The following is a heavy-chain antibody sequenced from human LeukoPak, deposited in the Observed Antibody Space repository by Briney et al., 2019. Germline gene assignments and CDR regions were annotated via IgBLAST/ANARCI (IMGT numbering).Heavy chain of an antibody. CDR3: ARDPNGDYIGAFDN. J-gene: IGHJ3*02. V-gene: IGHV3-23*01. CDR1: GFIFREYA. Sequence: GGSLRLSCAASGFIFREYAMTWVRQAPGKGLEWVSSITASDYTTYADSGKGRFTISRDNSKNTLYLQMDSLRGDDTALYHCARDPNGDYIGAFDNWGQGTMVTVSS. D-gene: IGHD4-17*01. CDR2: ITASDYTT.